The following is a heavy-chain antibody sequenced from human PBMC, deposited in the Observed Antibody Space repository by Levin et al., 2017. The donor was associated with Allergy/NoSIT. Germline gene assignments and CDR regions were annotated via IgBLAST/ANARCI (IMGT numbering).Heavy chain of an antibody. J-gene: IGHJ6*02. CDR2: ISTDGRVI. V-gene: IGHV3-11*01. CDR1: GFTFSDYY. Sequence: GGSLRLSCAASGFTFSDYYMNWIRQAPGKGLEWVSYISTDGRVIDYGDSVKGRFTVSRDNARNVLYLQMSSLRPDDTAVYFCAREADLRYYYYSLDVWGHGTTVTVSS. CDR3: AREADLRYYYYSLDV.